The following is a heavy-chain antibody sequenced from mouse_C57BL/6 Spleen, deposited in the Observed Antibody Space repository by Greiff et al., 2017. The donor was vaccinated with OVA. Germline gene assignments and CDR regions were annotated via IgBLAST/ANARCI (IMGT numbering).Heavy chain of an antibody. CDR3: ARKPFYYEYDGGYFDY. CDR2: IYPGSGST. Sequence: VQLQQPGAELVKPGASVKMSCKASGYTFTSYWITWVKQRPGQGLEWIGDIYPGSGSTNYNEKFKSKATLTVDTSSSTAYMQLSSLTSEDSAVYYCARKPFYYEYDGGYFDYWGQGTTLTVSS. J-gene: IGHJ2*01. D-gene: IGHD2-4*01. CDR1: GYTFTSYW. V-gene: IGHV1-55*01.